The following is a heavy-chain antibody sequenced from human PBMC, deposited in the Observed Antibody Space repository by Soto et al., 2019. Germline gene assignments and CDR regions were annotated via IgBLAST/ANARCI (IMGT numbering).Heavy chain of an antibody. D-gene: IGHD5-18*01. Sequence: QVQLVQSGAEVKKPGSSVKVSCKASGGTFSSYAISWVRQAPGQGLEWMGGIIPIFGTANYAQKFQGRVTITADESTNTAYMELSGLRSEDTAVYYCASGLDTAMAIYYYGMDVWGQGTTVTVSS. CDR1: GGTFSSYA. J-gene: IGHJ6*02. CDR3: ASGLDTAMAIYYYGMDV. CDR2: IIPIFGTA. V-gene: IGHV1-69*01.